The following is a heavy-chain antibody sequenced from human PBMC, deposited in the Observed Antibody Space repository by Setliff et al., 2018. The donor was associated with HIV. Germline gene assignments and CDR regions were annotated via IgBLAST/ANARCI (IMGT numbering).Heavy chain of an antibody. V-gene: IGHV1-69*10. CDR3: ARGGSPIYYFDY. D-gene: IGHD3-16*01. J-gene: IGHJ4*02. CDR1: RGTFTSYA. CDR2: IISILNVA. Sequence: GASVKVSCKTSRGTFTSYAFTWVRQAPGQGLEWMGGIISILNVATYAQKFQGRVTITADKSTSTVYMELSSLRSEDSAVYYCARGGSPIYYFDYWSQGTLVTVSS.